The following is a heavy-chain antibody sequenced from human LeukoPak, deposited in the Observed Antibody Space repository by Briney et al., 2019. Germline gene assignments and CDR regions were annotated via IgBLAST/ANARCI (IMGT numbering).Heavy chain of an antibody. Sequence: ASVKVSCKASGCTFTGYYMHWVRQAPGQGLEWMGRINPNSGGTNYAQKFQGRVTITRATSISTAYMELSRLRFDDTAVYFCARGGPSIRSGSDYWGQGTLVTVSS. CDR3: ARGGPSIRSGSDY. V-gene: IGHV1-2*06. CDR2: INPNSGGT. CDR1: GCTFTGYY. J-gene: IGHJ4*02. D-gene: IGHD3-10*01.